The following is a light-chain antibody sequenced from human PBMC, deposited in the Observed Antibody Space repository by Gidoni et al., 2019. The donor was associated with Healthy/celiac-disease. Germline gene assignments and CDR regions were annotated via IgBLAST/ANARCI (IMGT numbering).Light chain of an antibody. J-gene: IGKJ5*01. Sequence: EILLTQSPATLSLSPGERATLSCRASQSVSSYLAWYQQKPGQAPRLLIYDASNRATGVPARCSGSGSGTDFTLTISSLEPEDFAVYYCQQRSNWPEVTFGQGTRLEIK. V-gene: IGKV3-11*01. CDR3: QQRSNWPEVT. CDR2: DAS. CDR1: QSVSSY.